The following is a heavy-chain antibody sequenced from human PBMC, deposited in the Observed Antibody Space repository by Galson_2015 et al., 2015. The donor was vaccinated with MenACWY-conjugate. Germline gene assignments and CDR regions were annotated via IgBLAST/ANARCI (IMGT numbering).Heavy chain of an antibody. CDR3: AKNEADSNYGSGSSSDN. D-gene: IGHD3-10*01. CDR1: GFTFSRYA. CDR2: ISGSGGST. Sequence: SLRLSCAASGFTFSRYAMTWVRQAPGKGLEWVSAISGSGGSTFYADSVKGRFTISRDSSKNTVYLRMNSLRAEDTALYYCAKNEADSNYGSGSSSDNWGHGTPFTVSS. J-gene: IGHJ4*01. V-gene: IGHV3-23*01.